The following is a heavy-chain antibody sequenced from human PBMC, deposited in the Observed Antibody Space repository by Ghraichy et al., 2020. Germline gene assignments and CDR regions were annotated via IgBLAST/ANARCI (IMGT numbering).Heavy chain of an antibody. V-gene: IGHV3-15*01. D-gene: IGHD3-10*01. J-gene: IGHJ4*02. Sequence: GGSLRLSCAASGFTFSNAWMSWVRQAPGKGLEWVGRIKSKTDGGTTDYAAPVKGRFTISRDDSKNTLYLQMNSLKTEDTAVYYCTTDSLTWFGELLDYDFDYWGQGTLVTVSS. CDR1: GFTFSNAW. CDR3: TTDSLTWFGELLDYDFDY. CDR2: IKSKTDGGTT.